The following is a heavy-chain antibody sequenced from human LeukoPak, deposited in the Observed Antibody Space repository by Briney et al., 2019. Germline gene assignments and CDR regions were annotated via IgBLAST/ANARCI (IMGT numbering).Heavy chain of an antibody. Sequence: SETLSLTCAVYGGSFSGYYWSWIRQPPGKGLEWIGEINHSGSTNYNPSLKSRVTISVDTSKNQFSLKLSSVTAADTAVYYCARGLNASGGRSNNWFDPWGQGTLVTVSS. CDR3: ARGLNASGGRSNNWFDP. CDR1: GGSFSGYY. J-gene: IGHJ5*02. D-gene: IGHD2-15*01. CDR2: INHSGST. V-gene: IGHV4-34*01.